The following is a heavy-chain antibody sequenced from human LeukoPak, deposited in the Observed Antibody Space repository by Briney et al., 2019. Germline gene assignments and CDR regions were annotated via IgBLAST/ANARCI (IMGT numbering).Heavy chain of an antibody. D-gene: IGHD6-13*01. CDR2: INPSGGST. CDR1: GYTFTSYY. Sequence: ASVKVSCKASGYTFTSYYMHWVRQAPGQGLEWMGIINPSGGSTSYAQKFQGRVTMTRDMSTSTVYMELSSLRSEDTAVYYCAKDHEQQLVRFDYWGQGTLVTVSS. CDR3: AKDHEQQLVRFDY. V-gene: IGHV1-46*01. J-gene: IGHJ4*02.